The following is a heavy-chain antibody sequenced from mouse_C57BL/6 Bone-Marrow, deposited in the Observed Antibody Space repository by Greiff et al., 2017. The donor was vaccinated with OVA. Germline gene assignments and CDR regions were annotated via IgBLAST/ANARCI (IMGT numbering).Heavy chain of an antibody. CDR1: GYAFTNYL. Sequence: QVQLQQSGAELVRPGTSVKVSCKASGYAFTNYLIEWVKQRPGQGLEWIGVINPGSGGTNYNEKFKGKATLTADKSSSTAYMQLSSLTSEDSAVYFCARSRHSNYADAMDYWGQGTSVTVSS. D-gene: IGHD2-5*01. CDR2: INPGSGGT. J-gene: IGHJ4*01. V-gene: IGHV1-54*01. CDR3: ARSRHSNYADAMDY.